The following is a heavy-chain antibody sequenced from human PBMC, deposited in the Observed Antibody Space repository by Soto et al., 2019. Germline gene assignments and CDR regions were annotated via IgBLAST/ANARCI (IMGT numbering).Heavy chain of an antibody. D-gene: IGHD1-7*01. J-gene: IGHJ4*02. Sequence: PSETLSLTCTVSGGSLSNYFWTWIRQPPGKGLEWIGHTFNSESTKYSPSLKSRATISVDASRNHFSLSLHSVTPADAAVYYCARLGNYEGVYWGQGAQVTVSS. CDR1: GGSLSNYF. CDR3: ARLGNYEGVY. V-gene: IGHV4-59*01. CDR2: TFNSEST.